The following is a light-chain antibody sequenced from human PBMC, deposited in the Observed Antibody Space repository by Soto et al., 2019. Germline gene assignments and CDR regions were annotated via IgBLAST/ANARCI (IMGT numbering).Light chain of an antibody. V-gene: IGLV1-44*01. CDR1: SSNIGSNS. Sequence: QSVLTQPPSASGTPGQRVTISCSGSSSNIGSNSVNWYQQLPGTAPKLLIYSTNQRPSGVPDRFSGSNSDTSASLAISGLQSEDEADYYCAAWDDSLNGEVVFGGGTKLTVL. CDR2: STN. CDR3: AAWDDSLNGEVV. J-gene: IGLJ2*01.